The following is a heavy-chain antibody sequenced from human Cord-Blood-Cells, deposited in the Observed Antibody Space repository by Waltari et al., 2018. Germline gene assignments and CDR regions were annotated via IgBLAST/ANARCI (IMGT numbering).Heavy chain of an antibody. CDR1: GDSVSSNSAA. CDR2: TYYRSKWYN. D-gene: IGHD2-8*02. J-gene: IGHJ6*03. V-gene: IGHV6-1*01. CDR3: ARGYWTGDYYYYYYMDV. Sequence: QVQLQQSGPGLVKPSQTLSLTCAISGDSVSSNSAAWNWIRQSPSRGLEWMGRTYYRSKWYNDYAVSAKSRITINPDSAKNQFSLQLNSETPEDTAVDYCARGYWTGDYYYYYYMDVWGKATTVTVSS.